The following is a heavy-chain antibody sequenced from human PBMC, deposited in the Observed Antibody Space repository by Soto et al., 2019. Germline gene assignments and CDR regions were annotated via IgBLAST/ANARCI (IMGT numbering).Heavy chain of an antibody. CDR3: ASFYSNYYYYGMDV. D-gene: IGHD4-4*01. V-gene: IGHV1-69*01. CDR2: VIPIFGTA. Sequence: EQLVQYGAEVKKPGSSVKVSCKASGGTFSSYAISWVRQPPGQGLEWMGGVIPIFGTANYAQKFQGRVTITADESTSTAYMELSSLRSEDTVVYYCASFYSNYYYYGMDVWGQGTTVTVSS. J-gene: IGHJ6*02. CDR1: GGTFSSYA.